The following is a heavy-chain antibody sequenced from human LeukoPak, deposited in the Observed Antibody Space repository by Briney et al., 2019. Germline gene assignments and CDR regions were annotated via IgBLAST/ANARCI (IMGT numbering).Heavy chain of an antibody. Sequence: ASVKVSCKASRYTFTTYGISWVRQAPGQGLEWMGIINPSGGSTSYAQKFQGRVTMTRDTSTSTVYMELSSLRSEDTAVYYCARELLLGSGWYGFDYWGQGTLVTVSS. V-gene: IGHV1-46*01. J-gene: IGHJ4*02. D-gene: IGHD6-19*01. CDR2: INPSGGST. CDR1: RYTFTTYG. CDR3: ARELLLGSGWYGFDY.